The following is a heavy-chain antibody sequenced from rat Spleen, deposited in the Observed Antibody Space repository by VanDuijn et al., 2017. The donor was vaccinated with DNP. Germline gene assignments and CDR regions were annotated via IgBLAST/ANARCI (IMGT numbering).Heavy chain of an antibody. CDR1: GFSLTSNT. J-gene: IGHJ2*01. D-gene: IGHD1-12*02. CDR3: ARSDYSDDGFYYGYFDY. CDR2: LSSAGST. Sequence: QVQLKESGPGLVQPSQTLSLTCTVSGFSLTSNTLAWVRQPPGKGLEWIAALSSAGSTYYNSALRARLSITRDTSKSQVFVRMNSLQTEDTAMYFCARSDYSDDGFYYGYFDYWGQGVMVTVSS. V-gene: IGHV2-6*01.